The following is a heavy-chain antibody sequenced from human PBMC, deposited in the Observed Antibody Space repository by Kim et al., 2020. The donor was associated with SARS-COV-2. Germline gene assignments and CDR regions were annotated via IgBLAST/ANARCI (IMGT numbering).Heavy chain of an antibody. V-gene: IGHV4-39*01. Sequence: SETLSLTCTVSGGSISSSSYYWGWIRQPPGKGLEWIGSIYYSGSTYYNPSLTSRVTISVDTSKNQFSLKLSSVTAADTAVYYCASSAAAAAGSHVQYYYYGMEVWGQGTTVTVSS. J-gene: IGHJ6*02. CDR3: ASSAAAAAGSHVQYYYYGMEV. D-gene: IGHD6-13*01. CDR2: IYYSGST. CDR1: GGSISSSSYY.